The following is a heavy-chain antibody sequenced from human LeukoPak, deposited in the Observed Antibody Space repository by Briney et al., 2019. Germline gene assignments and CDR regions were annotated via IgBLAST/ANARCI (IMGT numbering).Heavy chain of an antibody. D-gene: IGHD3-10*01. J-gene: IGHJ4*02. CDR2: IRYDGSNK. V-gene: IGHV3-30*02. CDR1: GFTFSSYG. CDR3: AEAVGGSVSYYSPFDY. Sequence: PGGSLRLSCAASGFTFSSYGMHWVRQAPGKGLEWVAFIRYDGSNKYYADSVKGRFTISRDNSKNTLYLQMNSLRAEDTAVYYCAEAVGGSVSYYSPFDYWGQGTLVTVSS.